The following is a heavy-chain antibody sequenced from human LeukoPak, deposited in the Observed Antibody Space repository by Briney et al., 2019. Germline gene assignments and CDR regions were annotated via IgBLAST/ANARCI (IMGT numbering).Heavy chain of an antibody. CDR3: TREKLSAGQHFEH. D-gene: IGHD6-13*01. Sequence: SETLSLTRAVSGGSLSSFHWSWIRQPPGKGLEWIGYIYHGGTTMYNPSLKSRVTVSVDTSKNQFSLRLTSVTAADTAIYYCTREKLSAGQHFEHWGRGLLVSVSS. J-gene: IGHJ4*02. CDR2: IYHGGTT. CDR1: GGSLSSFH. V-gene: IGHV4-59*12.